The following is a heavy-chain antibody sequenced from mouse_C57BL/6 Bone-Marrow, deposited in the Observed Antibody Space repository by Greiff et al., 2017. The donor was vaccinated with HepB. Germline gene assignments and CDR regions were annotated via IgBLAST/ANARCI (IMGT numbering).Heavy chain of an antibody. J-gene: IGHJ4*01. CDR3: ARPSPTVVGAMDY. D-gene: IGHD1-1*01. CDR1: GYAFTNYL. V-gene: IGHV1-54*01. Sequence: LVESGAELVRPGTSVKVSCKASGYAFTNYLIEWVKQRPGQGLEWIGVINPGSGGTNYNEKFKGKATLTADKSSSTAYMQLSSLTSEDSAVYFCARPSPTVVGAMDYWGQGTSVTVSS. CDR2: INPGSGGT.